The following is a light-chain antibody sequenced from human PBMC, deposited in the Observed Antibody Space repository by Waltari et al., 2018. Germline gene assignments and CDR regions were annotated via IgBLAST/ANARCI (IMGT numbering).Light chain of an antibody. Sequence: DIQMTQSPSSLSASVGDRVTITCQASQAIRNNLNWYQQKRGRAPKLLIYDASDLEAGVTIRFSGSGSGTDFTLTISSLQPEDIATYYCQQYDNLPYTFGQGTKLEIK. CDR3: QQYDNLPYT. CDR2: DAS. J-gene: IGKJ2*01. CDR1: QAIRNN. V-gene: IGKV1-33*01.